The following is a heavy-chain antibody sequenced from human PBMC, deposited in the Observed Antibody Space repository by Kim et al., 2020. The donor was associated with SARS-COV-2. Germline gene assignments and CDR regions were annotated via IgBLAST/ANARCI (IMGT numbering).Heavy chain of an antibody. Sequence: GGSLRLSCVASGFSFSSYAMSWVRQAPGKGLEWVSAVSGSGGTTYYADSVKGRFTMSRENAKKPLYLKMNSLRAEDTAVYYCAKQLGVGAFYREAVDIGGQETMVTVSS. D-gene: IGHD3-3*02. CDR3: AKQLGVGAFYREAVDI. J-gene: IGHJ3*02. V-gene: IGHV3-23*01. CDR1: GFSFSSYA. CDR2: VSGSGGTT.